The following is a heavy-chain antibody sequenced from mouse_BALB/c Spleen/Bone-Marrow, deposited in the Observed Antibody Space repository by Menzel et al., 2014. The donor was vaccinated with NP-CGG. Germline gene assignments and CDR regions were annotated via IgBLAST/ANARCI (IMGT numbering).Heavy chain of an antibody. V-gene: IGHV7-3*02. CDR3: ARDRNYGSSWYFDV. Sequence: VQLQQSGGGLVQPGGSLRLSCATSGFTFTDYYMSWVRQPPGKALEWLGFIINKANGYTTEYSASVKGRFTISRDNSQSILYLQMNTLRAEDSATYYCARDRNYGSSWYFDVWGAGTTVTVSS. D-gene: IGHD1-1*01. CDR2: IINKANGYTT. J-gene: IGHJ1*01. CDR1: GFTFTDYY.